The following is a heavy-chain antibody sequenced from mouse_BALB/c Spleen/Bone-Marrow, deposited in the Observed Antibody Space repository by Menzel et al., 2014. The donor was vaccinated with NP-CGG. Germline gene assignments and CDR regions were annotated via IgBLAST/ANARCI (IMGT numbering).Heavy chain of an antibody. CDR2: IDPANGNT. CDR3: AYGSSYDYFDY. D-gene: IGHD1-1*01. Sequence: EVQVVESGAELVKPGASVKLSCTASGFNIKDTYMHWVKQRPEQGLEWIGRIDPANGNTKYDPKFQGKATITADTSSNIAYLQLSSLTSEDTAVYYCAYGSSYDYFDYWGQGTTLTVSS. V-gene: IGHV14-3*02. J-gene: IGHJ2*01. CDR1: GFNIKDTY.